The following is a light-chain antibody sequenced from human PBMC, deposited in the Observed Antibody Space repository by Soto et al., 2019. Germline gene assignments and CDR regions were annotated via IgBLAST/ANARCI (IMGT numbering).Light chain of an antibody. CDR3: SLYAGTHSVV. CDR1: SSDIGAYKF. CDR2: EVS. V-gene: IGLV2-8*01. J-gene: IGLJ2*01. Sequence: QSVLTQPPSASGSPGQSVAISCTGTSSDIGAYKFVSWYQQHPGKAPKLIIYEVSIRPSGVPDRFSGSKSGNTASLTVSGLLAEDEADYYCSLYAGTHSVVFGGGTKLTV.